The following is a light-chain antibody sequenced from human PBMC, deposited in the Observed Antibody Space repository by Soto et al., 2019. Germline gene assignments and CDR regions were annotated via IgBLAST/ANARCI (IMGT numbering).Light chain of an antibody. Sequence: SYELTQPPSASVSPGQTASITCSGDKLGDKYACWYQQKQGQSPVLVIYQDSKRPSGIPERFSGSNSGNTATLTISGTQAMDEDDYYCQAWDSSTYVFGTGTKVTVL. CDR1: KLGDKY. J-gene: IGLJ1*01. V-gene: IGLV3-1*01. CDR3: QAWDSSTYV. CDR2: QDS.